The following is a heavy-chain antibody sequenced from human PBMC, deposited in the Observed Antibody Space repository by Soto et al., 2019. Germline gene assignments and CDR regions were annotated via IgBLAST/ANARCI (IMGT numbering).Heavy chain of an antibody. J-gene: IGHJ4*02. V-gene: IGHV4-39*01. CDR2: IYYRGST. CDR1: GGSISNSNYY. CDR3: AIQIYDFVWGTYRPFYFDY. D-gene: IGHD3-16*02. Sequence: ASETLSLTCTVSGGSISNSNYYWGWIRQPPGKGLEWIGSIYYRGSTYYNPSLKSRVTISVDTSKKQISLNLRSVNAANTAVNYCAIQIYDFVWGTYRPFYFDYWGQGTLVTVSS.